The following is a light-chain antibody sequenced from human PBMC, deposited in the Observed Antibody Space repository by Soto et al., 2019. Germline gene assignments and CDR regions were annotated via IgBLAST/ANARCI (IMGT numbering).Light chain of an antibody. CDR2: GAS. J-gene: IGKJ2*01. Sequence: EIVLTQSPGTLSLSPGERATLSCRASQSVSSSYLAWYQQKPGQAPRLLIYGASSRATGIPDRFSGSGFGTDLTLTISRLEPEDFAVYYCHQYGSSPYTFGQGTKLEIK. CDR3: HQYGSSPYT. V-gene: IGKV3-20*01. CDR1: QSVSSSY.